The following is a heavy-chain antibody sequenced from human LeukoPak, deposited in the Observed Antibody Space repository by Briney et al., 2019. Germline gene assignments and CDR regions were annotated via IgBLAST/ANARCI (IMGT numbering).Heavy chain of an antibody. CDR1: GYSLSSAYY. J-gene: IGHJ5*02. Sequence: SSETLSLTCSVSGYSLSSAYYWGWIRQPPGKGLEWIGSIYHSGTTYYNPSLKSRVTMSLDTSKNQFSLKLSSVAAADMAVYYCARSYCGGDCYSLGWFDPWGQGALVTVSS. CDR3: ARSYCGGDCYSLGWFDP. V-gene: IGHV4-38-2*01. D-gene: IGHD2-21*01. CDR2: IYHSGTT.